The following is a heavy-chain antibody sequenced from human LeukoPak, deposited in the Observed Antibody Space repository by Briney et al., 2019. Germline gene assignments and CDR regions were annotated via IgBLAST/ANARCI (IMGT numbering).Heavy chain of an antibody. CDR3: ARRRITRRDWFDP. Sequence: SETLSLTCAVYGGSFSGYYWSWIRQPPGKGLEWIGEINHSGSTNYNPSLKSRVTISVDTSKNQFSLKLSSVTAAATAVYYSARRRITRRDWFDPWGQGTLVTVSS. CDR2: INHSGST. CDR1: GGSFSGYY. D-gene: IGHD3-10*01. J-gene: IGHJ5*02. V-gene: IGHV4-34*01.